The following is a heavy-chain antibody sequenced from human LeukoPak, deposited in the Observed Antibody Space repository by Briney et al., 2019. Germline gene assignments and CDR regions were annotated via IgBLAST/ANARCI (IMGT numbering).Heavy chain of an antibody. Sequence: SETLSLTCTVSGGSISSSSYYWGWIRQPPGKGLEWIGSVYYTGSTYYNPSLKSRVTISVDTSKNQFSLTLTSMTATDTAVYYCASDSSGYYFFDYWGQGTLVTVSS. CDR2: VYYTGST. CDR3: ASDSSGYYFFDY. D-gene: IGHD3-22*01. J-gene: IGHJ4*02. V-gene: IGHV4-39*02. CDR1: GGSISSSSYY.